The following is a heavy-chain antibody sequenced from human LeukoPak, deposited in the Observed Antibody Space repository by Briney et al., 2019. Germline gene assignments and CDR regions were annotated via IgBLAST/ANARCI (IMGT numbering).Heavy chain of an antibody. CDR3: AAYSSGWFDYFGY. J-gene: IGHJ4*02. CDR1: GGSFSGYY. D-gene: IGHD6-19*01. Sequence: PSETLSLTCAVYGGSFSGYYWSWIRQPPGKGLEWIGEINHSGSTNYNPSLKSRVTISVDTSKNQFSLKLSSVTAADTAVYYCAAYSSGWFDYFGYWGQGTLVTVSS. CDR2: INHSGST. V-gene: IGHV4-34*01.